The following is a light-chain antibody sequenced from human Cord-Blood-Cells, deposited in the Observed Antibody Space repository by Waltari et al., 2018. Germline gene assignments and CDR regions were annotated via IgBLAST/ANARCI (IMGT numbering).Light chain of an antibody. CDR2: AAS. CDR1: QSISSY. CDR3: QQSYSTPIT. V-gene: IGKV1-39*01. J-gene: IGKJ5*01. Sequence: DLKMTQSPSSLSASVGDRATITCRASQSISSYLNWYQQKPGKAPKLLIYAASSLQSGVPSRFSGSGSGTDFTLTISSLQPEDFATYYCQQSYSTPITFGQGTRLEIK.